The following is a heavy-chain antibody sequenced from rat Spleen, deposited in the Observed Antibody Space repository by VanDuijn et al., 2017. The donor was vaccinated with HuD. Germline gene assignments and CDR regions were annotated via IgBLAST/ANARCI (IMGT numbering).Heavy chain of an antibody. V-gene: IGHV5-29*01. CDR1: GFTFSDYY. Sequence: EVQLVESDGGLVQPGRSLKLSCAASGFTFSDYYMAWVRQAPTKGLEWVATINYDGSSTYYRDSVKGRFTISRDNAKSILYLQMDSLRSEDTATYYCVRSVFDYWGHGVMVTVS. J-gene: IGHJ2*01. CDR3: VRSVFDY. CDR2: INYDGSST.